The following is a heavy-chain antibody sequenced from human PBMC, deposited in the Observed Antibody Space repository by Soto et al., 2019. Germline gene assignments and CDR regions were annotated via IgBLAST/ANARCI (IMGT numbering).Heavy chain of an antibody. J-gene: IGHJ6*02. V-gene: IGHV1-46*01. D-gene: IGHD4-4*01. CDR2: INPSGGST. CDR3: AVAVYYYYGMDV. Sequence: GASVKVSCKASGYTFTSYYMHWVRQAPGQGFEWMGIINPSGGSTSYAQKFQGRVTMTRDTSTSTVYMELSSLRSEDTAVYYCAVAVYYYYGMDVWGQGTTVTVSS. CDR1: GYTFTSYY.